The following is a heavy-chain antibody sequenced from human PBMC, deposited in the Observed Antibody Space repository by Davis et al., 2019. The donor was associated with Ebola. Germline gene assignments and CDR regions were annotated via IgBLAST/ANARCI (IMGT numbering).Heavy chain of an antibody. CDR3: ARDDEEDDFWSGYWDY. D-gene: IGHD3-3*01. Sequence: GESLKISCAVSGLTFSDYYMSWIRQAPGKGLEWVSFLSGSGGTISYADSVKGRFTISRDNARNSLYLQMSSLRADDTAVYYCARDDEEDDFWSGYWDYWGQGILVTVSS. V-gene: IGHV3-11*04. CDR2: LSGSGGTI. CDR1: GLTFSDYY. J-gene: IGHJ4*02.